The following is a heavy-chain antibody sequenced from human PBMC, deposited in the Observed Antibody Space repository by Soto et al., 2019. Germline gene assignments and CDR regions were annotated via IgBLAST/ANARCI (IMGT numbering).Heavy chain of an antibody. Sequence: ASVKVSCKASGYTFTSYYMHWVRQAPGQGLEWMGIINPSGGSTSYAQKFQGRVTMTRDTSTSTVYMELSSLRSEDTAVYYCARGIAVAGPPRAFDIWGQGTMVTVSS. CDR1: GYTFTSYY. J-gene: IGHJ3*02. D-gene: IGHD6-19*01. CDR3: ARGIAVAGPPRAFDI. CDR2: INPSGGST. V-gene: IGHV1-46*01.